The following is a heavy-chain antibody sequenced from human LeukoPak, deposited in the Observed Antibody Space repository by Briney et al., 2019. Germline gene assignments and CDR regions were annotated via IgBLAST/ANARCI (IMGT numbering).Heavy chain of an antibody. D-gene: IGHD3-16*01. V-gene: IGHV4-59*08. CDR3: ARGGRTDAEMENYYYYGMDV. CDR1: GGSISTYY. J-gene: IGHJ6*02. Sequence: SETLSLTCTVSGGSISTYYWSWIRQPPRKGLEWIGYIHYSGSTNYNPSLKSRVTISVDTSKNQFSLKLSSVTAADTAVYYCARGGRTDAEMENYYYYGMDVWGQGTTVTVSS. CDR2: IHYSGST.